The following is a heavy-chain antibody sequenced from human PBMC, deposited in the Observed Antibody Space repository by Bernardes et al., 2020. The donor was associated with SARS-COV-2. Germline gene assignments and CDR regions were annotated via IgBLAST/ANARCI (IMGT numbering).Heavy chain of an antibody. CDR1: DDAISSGSFY. V-gene: IGHV4-61*02. J-gene: IGHJ4*02. CDR2: ISASGST. Sequence: SETLSLTCAVSDDAISSGSFYWSWIRQPAGKGLEWVGRISASGSTNSNPSLKSRVTMSVDTSKNQFSLKLTSVTAADTAVYYCARDGRISVPGTDYFDFWGQGALVTVSS. D-gene: IGHD6-19*01. CDR3: ARDGRISVPGTDYFDF.